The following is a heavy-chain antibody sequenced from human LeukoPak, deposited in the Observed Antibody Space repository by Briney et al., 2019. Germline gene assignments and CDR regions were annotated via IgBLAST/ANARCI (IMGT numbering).Heavy chain of an antibody. Sequence: SETLSLTCTVSGGSISSYYWSWIRQPPGKGLEWIGYIYYSGSTNYNPSLKSRVTISVDTSKNQFSLKLSSVTAADTAVYYCARSPVRSIFRGPTRTDYYYYMDVWGKGTTVTISS. V-gene: IGHV4-59*01. CDR2: IYYSGST. CDR1: GGSISSYY. CDR3: ARSPVRSIFRGPTRTDYYYYMDV. D-gene: IGHD2-21*01. J-gene: IGHJ6*03.